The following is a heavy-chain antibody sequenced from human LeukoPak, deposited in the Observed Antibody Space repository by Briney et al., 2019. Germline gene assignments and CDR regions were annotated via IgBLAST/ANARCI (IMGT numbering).Heavy chain of an antibody. Sequence: SETLSLTCTVSGGSISSGGYYWRWIRQHPGKGLEWIGYIYYSGSTYYNPSLKSLVTISVDTSNNQFSLKLSSVTAADTAVYYCARDKSVSYYYYGMDVWGQGTTVTVSS. CDR1: GGSISSGGYY. J-gene: IGHJ6*02. CDR2: IYYSGST. V-gene: IGHV4-31*01. CDR3: ARDKSVSYYYYGMDV.